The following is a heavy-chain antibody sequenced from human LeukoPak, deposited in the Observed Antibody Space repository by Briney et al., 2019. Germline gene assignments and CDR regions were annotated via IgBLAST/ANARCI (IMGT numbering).Heavy chain of an antibody. V-gene: IGHV1-69*05. CDR2: IIPIFGTA. CDR1: GGTLSSYA. CDR3: ARRHCSGGSCFDY. J-gene: IGHJ4*02. Sequence: SVKVPCKASGGTLSSYAISWVRQAPGQGLEWMGRIIPIFGTANYAQKFQGRVTITTDESTSTAYMELSSLRSEDTAVYYCARRHCSGGSCFDYWGQGTLVTVSS. D-gene: IGHD2-15*01.